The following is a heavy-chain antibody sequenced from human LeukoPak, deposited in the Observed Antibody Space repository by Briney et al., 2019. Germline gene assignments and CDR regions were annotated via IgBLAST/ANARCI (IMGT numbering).Heavy chain of an antibody. V-gene: IGHV3-21*01. D-gene: IGHD2-15*01. CDR2: ISSSSSYI. CDR3: ASSGQNEVVAATRGDWDFDY. J-gene: IGHJ4*02. CDR1: GFTFSSYS. Sequence: GGSLRLSCAASGFTFSSYSMNWVRQAPGKGLEWVSSISSSSSYIYYADSVKGRFTISRDNAKNSLYLQMNSLRAEDAAVYYCASSGQNEVVAATRGDWDFDYWGQGTLVTVSS.